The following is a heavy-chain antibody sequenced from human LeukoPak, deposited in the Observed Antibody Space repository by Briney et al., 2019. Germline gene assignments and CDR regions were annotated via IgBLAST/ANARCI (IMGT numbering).Heavy chain of an antibody. D-gene: IGHD6-13*01. CDR3: AVQRTLWQQVLDH. J-gene: IGHJ4*02. CDR1: GFRFGTYW. CDR2: IHSDGNNI. V-gene: IGHV3-74*01. Sequence: GGSLRLSCAASGFRFGTYWMHWVRQVPGKGLVWVSPIHSDGNNITHADSVKGRFSISRDNAKNTLYLQMNSLRAEDTAVYYCAVQRTLWQQVLDHWGQGTLVTVSS.